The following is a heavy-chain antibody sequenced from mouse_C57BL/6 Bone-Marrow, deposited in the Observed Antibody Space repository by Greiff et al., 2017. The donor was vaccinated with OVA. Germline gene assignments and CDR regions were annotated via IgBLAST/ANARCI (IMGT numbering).Heavy chain of an antibody. CDR1: GYTFTSYW. D-gene: IGHD2-3*01. Sequence: QVQLQQPGAELVKPGASVKLSCKASGYTFTSYWMQWVKQRHGQGLEWIGEIDPSDSYTNYNQKFKGKATLTVDTSSSTAYMQLSSLTSEDSAVYDCAIDDDYAMDYWGQGTSVTVSS. J-gene: IGHJ4*01. V-gene: IGHV1-50*01. CDR2: IDPSDSYT. CDR3: AIDDDYAMDY.